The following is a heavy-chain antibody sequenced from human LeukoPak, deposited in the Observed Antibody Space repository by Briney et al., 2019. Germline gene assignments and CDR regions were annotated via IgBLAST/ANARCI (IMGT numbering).Heavy chain of an antibody. J-gene: IGHJ4*02. D-gene: IGHD6-13*01. Sequence: ASVKVSCKASGYTFTNYDINWVRQATGQGLEWMGWMNPNSSNTGYAQRFQGRLTMTRSTSISTAYMELSSLRTEDTAVYYCAVLVPGLPFDYWGQGTLVTVSS. V-gene: IGHV1-8*01. CDR1: GYTFTNYD. CDR2: MNPNSSNT. CDR3: AVLVPGLPFDY.